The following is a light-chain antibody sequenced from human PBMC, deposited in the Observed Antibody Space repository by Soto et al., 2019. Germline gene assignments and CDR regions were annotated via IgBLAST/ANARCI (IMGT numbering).Light chain of an antibody. CDR1: QSVSSS. CDR2: GAS. Sequence: EIVMTQSPGTLSVSPGERATLSCRASQSVSSSLAWYQQKPGQAPRLLMYGASTRATGTPARFSGSGSGTEFTLTISSLQSEDFAVYYCQQRSNWPLTFGGGTKVEIK. V-gene: IGKV3D-15*01. J-gene: IGKJ4*01. CDR3: QQRSNWPLT.